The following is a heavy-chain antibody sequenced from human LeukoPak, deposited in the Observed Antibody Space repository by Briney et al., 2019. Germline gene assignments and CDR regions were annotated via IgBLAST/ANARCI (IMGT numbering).Heavy chain of an antibody. J-gene: IGHJ3*02. CDR3: ARQDYYDSSGAFDI. CDR1: GYTFTCYG. V-gene: IGHV1-18*01. D-gene: IGHD3-22*01. Sequence: AASVKVSCKASGYTFTCYGISWVRQAPGQGLEWMGWISAYNGNTNYAQKLQGRVTMTTDTSTSTAYMELRSLRSDDTAVYYCARQDYYDSSGAFDIWGQGTMVTVSS. CDR2: ISAYNGNT.